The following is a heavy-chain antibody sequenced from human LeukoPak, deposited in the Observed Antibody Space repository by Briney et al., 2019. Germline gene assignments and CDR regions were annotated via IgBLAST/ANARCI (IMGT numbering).Heavy chain of an antibody. Sequence: SETLSLTCTVSGGSISSGGYYWSWIRQPPGKGLEWIGYIYHSGSTYYNPPLKSRVTISVDRSKNQFSLKLSSVTAADTAVYYCARNRGSTVITDHYYYYYMDVWGKGTTVTVSS. V-gene: IGHV4-30-2*01. D-gene: IGHD4-11*01. J-gene: IGHJ6*03. CDR3: ARNRGSTVITDHYYYYYMDV. CDR2: IYHSGST. CDR1: GGSISSGGYY.